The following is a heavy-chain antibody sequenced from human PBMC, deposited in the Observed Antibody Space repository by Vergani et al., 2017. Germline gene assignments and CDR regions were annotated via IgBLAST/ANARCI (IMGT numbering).Heavy chain of an antibody. CDR2: ISSSGSTL. V-gene: IGHV3-11*01. CDR1: GFTFSDYY. J-gene: IGHJ4*02. D-gene: IGHD2-21*02. Sequence: QVQLVESGGGLVKTGGSLRLSCAASGFTFSDYYLSWIRPAPGKGLAWVSYISSSGSTLYYADSVKGRFTISRDNAKNSLYLQMNSLRAEDTAVYYCAKESVVTDPYWGQGTLVTVSS. CDR3: AKESVVTDPY.